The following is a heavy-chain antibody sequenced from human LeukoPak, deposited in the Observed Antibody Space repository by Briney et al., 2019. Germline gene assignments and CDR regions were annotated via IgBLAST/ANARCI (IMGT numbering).Heavy chain of an antibody. CDR2: IYYSGST. CDR3: ARNYYGSGSYFPRLLYYSYGMDV. V-gene: IGHV4-39*01. Sequence: PSETLSLTCTVSGGSISSSSYYWGWIRQPPGKGLEWIGSIYYSGSTYDNPSIKSRATISVDTSKSQFSLKLSSVTAADTAVYYCARNYYGSGSYFPRLLYYSYGMDVWGQGTTVTVSS. D-gene: IGHD3-10*01. CDR1: GGSISSSSYY. J-gene: IGHJ6*02.